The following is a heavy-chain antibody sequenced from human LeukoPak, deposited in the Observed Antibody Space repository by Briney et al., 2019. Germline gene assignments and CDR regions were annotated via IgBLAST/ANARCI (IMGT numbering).Heavy chain of an antibody. J-gene: IGHJ3*02. Sequence: SSETLSLTCTVSGASISSYYWSWIRQSAGKGLEWIGRINTSGSTNYNPSLKSRVTMSLDTSKNPFSLKLRSVTAADTAVYYCARAEKQLALDAFDIWGQGTMVTVSS. V-gene: IGHV4-4*07. D-gene: IGHD1-1*01. CDR3: ARAEKQLALDAFDI. CDR1: GASISSYY. CDR2: INTSGST.